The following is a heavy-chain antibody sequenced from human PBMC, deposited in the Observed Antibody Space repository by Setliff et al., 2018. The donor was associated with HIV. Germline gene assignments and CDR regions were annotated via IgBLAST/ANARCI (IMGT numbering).Heavy chain of an antibody. D-gene: IGHD3-22*01. Sequence: SETLSLTCTVSGGSISNSRYYWSWIRQPPGKGLEWIWSIYYSGCTYYNPSLKSRVTISLDTSKNLFSLKLSSVTAADASVYYCASRVYYYDSSGYLREEGFDPWGQGTLVTVSS. J-gene: IGHJ5*02. CDR2: IYYSGCT. CDR1: GGSISNSRYY. V-gene: IGHV4-39*01. CDR3: ASRVYYYDSSGYLREEGFDP.